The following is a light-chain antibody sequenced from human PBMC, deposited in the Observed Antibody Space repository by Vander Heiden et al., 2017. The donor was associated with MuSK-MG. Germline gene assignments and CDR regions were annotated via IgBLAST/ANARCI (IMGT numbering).Light chain of an antibody. J-gene: IGLJ2*01. CDR2: CDN. V-gene: IGLV1-47*02. CDR3: AVWADSLSGWV. Sequence: QSVLTQPPSASGTPGQRVTISCSGSSSNVGSYYLYWYQQPPGTETNRLVVCDNRRPSGVPDRFSCSKSGTSSSLATSGLRSADEADDYCAVWADSLSGWVFGGGTKLTVL. CDR1: SSNVGSYY.